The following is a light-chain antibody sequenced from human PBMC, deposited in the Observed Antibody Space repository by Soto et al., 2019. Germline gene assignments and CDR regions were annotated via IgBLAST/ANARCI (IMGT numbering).Light chain of an antibody. CDR2: EVN. V-gene: IGLV2-14*01. CDR3: SSYTSSGTWV. J-gene: IGLJ3*02. Sequence: QSALTQPASVSGSPGQSITISCTGTSSDIGGYNYVSWYQQFPGKAPKLMISEVNNRPSGVSSRFSGSRSSNTASLTISGVQAEDEAAYYCSSYTSSGTWVFGGGTKVTVL. CDR1: SSDIGGYNY.